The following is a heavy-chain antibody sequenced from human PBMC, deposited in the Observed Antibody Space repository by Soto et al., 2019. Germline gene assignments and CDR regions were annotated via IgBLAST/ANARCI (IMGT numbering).Heavy chain of an antibody. CDR1: GFTFNYYP. V-gene: IGHV3-30-3*01. CDR2: ISFDGSNK. D-gene: IGHD6-19*01. Sequence: QMQLVESGGGVVQPGESLRLSCAASGFTFNYYPMHWVRQTPGKGLEWVAVISFDGSNKYYADSVKSRFTISRDNSKNMLYLQMNSLRAEDAAVYYCARLPGALVAVLYIYPLDGREAMSDVDVWGQGTTVSVSS. J-gene: IGHJ6*02. CDR3: ARLPGALVAVLYIYPLDGREAMSDVDV.